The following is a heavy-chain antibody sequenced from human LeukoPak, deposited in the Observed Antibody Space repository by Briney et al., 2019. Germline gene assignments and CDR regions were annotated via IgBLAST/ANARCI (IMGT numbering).Heavy chain of an antibody. Sequence: GGSLRLSCAASGFTFSSSATSWVRQAPGKGLEWVAFIRYDGSNKYYADSVKGRFTISRDSSKNTLYVQMNSLRSEDTAVYYCARGGKRALAGTRSPQYFQHWGQGTLVTVSS. CDR2: IRYDGSNK. J-gene: IGHJ1*01. CDR1: GFTFSSSA. D-gene: IGHD6-19*01. V-gene: IGHV3-30*02. CDR3: ARGGKRALAGTRSPQYFQH.